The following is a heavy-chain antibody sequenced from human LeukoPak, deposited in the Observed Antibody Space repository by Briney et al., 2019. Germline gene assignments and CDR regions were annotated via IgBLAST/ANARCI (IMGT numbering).Heavy chain of an antibody. CDR3: ARDFVLDRTTSAFDI. Sequence: SETLSLTCTASGGSISSYYWSWIRQPAGKGLEWIGRIYTSGSTNYNPSLKSRVTMSVDTSKNQFSLKLSSVTAADTAVYYCARDFVLDRTTSAFDIWGQGTMVTVSS. D-gene: IGHD2/OR15-2a*01. J-gene: IGHJ3*02. V-gene: IGHV4-4*07. CDR1: GGSISSYY. CDR2: IYTSGST.